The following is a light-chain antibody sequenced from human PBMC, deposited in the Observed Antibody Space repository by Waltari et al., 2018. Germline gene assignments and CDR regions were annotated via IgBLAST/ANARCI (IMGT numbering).Light chain of an antibody. Sequence: HSALTQPASVSGSPGQSIPISCTGPSSDVGSYNLVSWYQQHPDKAPKLMIYEDSTRPAGVSNRFSGSKSGNTAALTISGLQAEDEADYYCCSYAGSSTLVFGGGTKLTVL. V-gene: IGLV2-23*01. CDR1: SSDVGSYNL. CDR3: CSYAGSSTLV. J-gene: IGLJ3*02. CDR2: EDS.